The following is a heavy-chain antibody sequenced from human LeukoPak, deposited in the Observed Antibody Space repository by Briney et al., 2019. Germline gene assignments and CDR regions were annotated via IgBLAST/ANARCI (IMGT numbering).Heavy chain of an antibody. D-gene: IGHD5-24*01. Sequence: SETLSLTCAVYGGSFSGYYWSWIRQHPGKGLEWIGYIYYSGSTYYNPSLKSRVTISVDTSKNQFSLKLSSVTAADTAVYYCARAVSMASYAFDIWGQGTMVTVSS. CDR2: IYYSGST. V-gene: IGHV4-31*11. CDR3: ARAVSMASYAFDI. J-gene: IGHJ3*02. CDR1: GGSFSGYY.